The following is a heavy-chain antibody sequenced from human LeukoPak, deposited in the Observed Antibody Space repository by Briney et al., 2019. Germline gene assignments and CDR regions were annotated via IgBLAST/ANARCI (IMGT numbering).Heavy chain of an antibody. CDR2: IWYDGSNK. CDR3: ATEAGYSSGWYNPALAYFDY. D-gene: IGHD6-19*01. J-gene: IGHJ4*02. V-gene: IGHV3-33*01. Sequence: GRSLRLSCAASGFTFSGYGTHWVRQAPGKGLEWVAVIWYDGSNKYYADSVKGRFTISRDNSKNTLYLQMNSLRAEGTAVYYCATEAGYSSGWYNPALAYFDYWGQGTLVTVSS. CDR1: GFTFSGYG.